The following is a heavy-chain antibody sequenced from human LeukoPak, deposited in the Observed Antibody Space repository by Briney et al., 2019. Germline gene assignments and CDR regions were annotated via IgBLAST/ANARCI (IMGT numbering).Heavy chain of an antibody. CDR3: ATPLDYYDRSDSHQGGD. Sequence: PGGSLRLSCAASGFTFSIYWMTWVRQAPGKGLEWVANIKHDGSEKNYVDSVKGRFTISRDNAKNSLYLQMNSLRAEDTAVYYCATPLDYYDRSDSHQGGDWGQGTLVTVSS. CDR2: IKHDGSEK. J-gene: IGHJ4*02. CDR1: GFTFSIYW. V-gene: IGHV3-7*03. D-gene: IGHD3-22*01.